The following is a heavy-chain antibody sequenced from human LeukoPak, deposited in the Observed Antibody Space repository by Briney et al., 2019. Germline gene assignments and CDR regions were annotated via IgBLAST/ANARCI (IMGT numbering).Heavy chain of an antibody. CDR1: GDSVSSNSAA. Sequence: SQTLSLTCAISGDSVSSNSAAWDWLRQSPSRGLEWPRRTYYRSKWYNEYAVSVKSRITISPDTSKNQFSLQLNSETPEDTAVYYCARERRDGYITTCPFDYWGQRTLVTVSS. J-gene: IGHJ4*02. V-gene: IGHV6-1*01. CDR2: TYYRSKWYN. D-gene: IGHD5-24*01. CDR3: ARERRDGYITTCPFDY.